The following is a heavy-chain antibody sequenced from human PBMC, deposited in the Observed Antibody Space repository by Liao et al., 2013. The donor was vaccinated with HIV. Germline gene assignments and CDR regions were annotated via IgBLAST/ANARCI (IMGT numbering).Heavy chain of an antibody. V-gene: IGHV4-34*01. Sequence: QVQLQQWGAGLLKPSETLSLTCAVYGGSFSGYYWSWIRQPPGKGLEWIGEINHSGSTNYNPSLKSRVTISVDTSKKQFSLKVSSVTAADTAVYYCARGRRYYDSGRWGDYWGQGTLVTVS. J-gene: IGHJ4*02. CDR1: GGSFSGYY. CDR3: ARGRRYYDSGRWGDY. CDR2: INHSGST. D-gene: IGHD3-16*01.